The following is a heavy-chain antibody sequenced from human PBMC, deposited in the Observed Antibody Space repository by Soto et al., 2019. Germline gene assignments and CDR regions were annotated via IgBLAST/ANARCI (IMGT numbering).Heavy chain of an antibody. J-gene: IGHJ6*02. CDR2: IDWEDTK. CDR3: VRAFYGMDV. Sequence: SGPTLVNPTQTLTLTCTFSGFSLSATGMRVTWVRQPPGKALQWLARIDWEDTKLYSTSLKTRLTISKDTSKNQVVLTMTNMDPEDTATYYCVRAFYGMDVWGQGTTVTVYS. V-gene: IGHV2-70*04. CDR1: GFSLSATGMR.